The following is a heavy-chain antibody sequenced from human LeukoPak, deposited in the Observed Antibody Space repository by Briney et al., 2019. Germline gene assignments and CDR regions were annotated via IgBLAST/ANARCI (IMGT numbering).Heavy chain of an antibody. J-gene: IGHJ4*02. D-gene: IGHD1-14*01. CDR1: GLTFSTSG. CDR3: ATGTNGRHYDY. Sequence: GGSLRLSCTTSGLTFSTSGFNWVRQAPGKGLEWVASIGPTGFDRYHADSIKGRFTISRDNANNFLYLQMDSLRAEDTAVYYCATGTNGRHYDYWGQGTLLTVSS. CDR2: IGPTGFDR. V-gene: IGHV3-21*06.